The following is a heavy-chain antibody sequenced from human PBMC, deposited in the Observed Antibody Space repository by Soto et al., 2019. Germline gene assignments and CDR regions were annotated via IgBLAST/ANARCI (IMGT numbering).Heavy chain of an antibody. CDR3: ARGLVLFGEL. CDR1: GGSISSGDYY. D-gene: IGHD3-10*02. V-gene: IGHV4-30-4*01. J-gene: IGHJ4*02. CDR2: IYYSGTT. Sequence: PSETLSLTCTVSGGSISSGDYYWSWIRQPPGKGLEWIGYIYYSGTTDYSPSLKSRVTISIDTPKNQFSLKLSSVTAADTTVYYCARGLVLFGELWGQGTLVTVS.